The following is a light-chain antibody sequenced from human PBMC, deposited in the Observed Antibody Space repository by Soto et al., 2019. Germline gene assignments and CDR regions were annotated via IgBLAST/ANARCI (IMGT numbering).Light chain of an antibody. CDR1: QSVSSSF. Sequence: IVLTQSPGTMSLSPGERVTLSCRASQSVSSSFLAWFQQKPGQAPRLVIYGASSRAIGIPDRFSGSGSGTDFTLTISRLEPEDFAVYFCQQYGGSPLISFGQGTRLEIK. J-gene: IGKJ5*01. CDR2: GAS. CDR3: QQYGGSPLIS. V-gene: IGKV3-20*01.